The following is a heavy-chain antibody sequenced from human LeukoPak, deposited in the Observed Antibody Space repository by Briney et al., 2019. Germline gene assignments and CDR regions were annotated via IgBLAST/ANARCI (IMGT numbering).Heavy chain of an antibody. CDR1: GGTFSSYA. CDR3: ARHPTGYDSSGYYD. Sequence: SVKVSCKASGGTFSSYAISWVRQAPGQGLEWMGGVIPIFGTANYAQKFQGRVTITADESTSTAYMELSSLRSEDTAVYYCARHPTGYDSSGYYDWGQGTLVTVSS. CDR2: VIPIFGTA. D-gene: IGHD3-22*01. V-gene: IGHV1-69*13. J-gene: IGHJ4*02.